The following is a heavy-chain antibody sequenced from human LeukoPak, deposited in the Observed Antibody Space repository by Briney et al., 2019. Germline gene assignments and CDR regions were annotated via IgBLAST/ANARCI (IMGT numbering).Heavy chain of an antibody. Sequence: ASVKVSCKASGYTFTGYYMHWVRQAPGQGLEWMGWINPNSGGTNYAQKFQGRVTMTRDTSISTAYMELSRLRSDDTAVYYCARDPNCSSTSCPFDYWGQGTLVTVSS. J-gene: IGHJ4*02. CDR1: GYTFTGYY. D-gene: IGHD2-2*01. V-gene: IGHV1-2*02. CDR2: INPNSGGT. CDR3: ARDPNCSSTSCPFDY.